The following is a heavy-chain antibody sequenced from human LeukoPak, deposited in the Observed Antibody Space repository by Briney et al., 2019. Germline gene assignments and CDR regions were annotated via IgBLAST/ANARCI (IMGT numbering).Heavy chain of an antibody. D-gene: IGHD6-13*01. CDR2: MNPNSGNT. CDR3: ARVDSSSFNTYYYYYYMDV. V-gene: IGHV1-8*02. CDR1: GYTFTSYG. J-gene: IGHJ6*03. Sequence: ASVKVSCKASGYTFTSYGISWVRQAPGQGLEWMGWMNPNSGNTGYAQKFQGRVTMTRNTSISTAYMELSSLRSEDTAVYYCARVDSSSFNTYYYYYYMDVWGKGTTVTISS.